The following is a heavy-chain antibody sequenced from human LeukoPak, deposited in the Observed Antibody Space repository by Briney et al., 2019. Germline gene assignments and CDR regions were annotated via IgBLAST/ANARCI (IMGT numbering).Heavy chain of an antibody. V-gene: IGHV4-39*07. Sequence: SETLSLTCTVSGGSIINYYWSWIRQPPGKGLEWIGSIYYSGSTYYNPSLKSRVTISVDTSKNQFSLKLPSVTAADTAVYYCARSSFASTNIYSYFDYWGQGTLVTVSS. CDR3: ARSSFASTNIYSYFDY. J-gene: IGHJ4*02. CDR1: GGSIINYY. D-gene: IGHD2-15*01. CDR2: IYYSGST.